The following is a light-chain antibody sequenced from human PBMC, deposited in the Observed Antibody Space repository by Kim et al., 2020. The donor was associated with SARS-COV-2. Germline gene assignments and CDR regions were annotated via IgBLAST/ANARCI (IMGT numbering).Light chain of an antibody. CDR2: EVS. J-gene: IGLJ1*01. V-gene: IGLV2-14*01. CDR1: SSDVGGYDY. CDR3: SSYTSSSTYV. Sequence: GPSRTSTWTGTSSDVGGYDYVSWCQQHQGEAPKLVFYEVSHRPSGVSNRVSGSKSGNTASLTISGLQAEDEADYYCSSYTSSSTYVFGAGTKVTVL.